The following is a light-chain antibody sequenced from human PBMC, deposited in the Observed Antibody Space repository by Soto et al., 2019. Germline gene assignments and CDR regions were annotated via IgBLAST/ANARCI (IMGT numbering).Light chain of an antibody. CDR2: RDN. J-gene: IGLJ3*02. CDR1: SSNIGSNA. V-gene: IGLV1-44*01. CDR3: AAWNDRPYLWV. Sequence: QSVLTQPPSASGTPGQRVSISCSGSSSNIGSNAVHWYQQFPGTAPRLLIYRDNQRPSGVPDRFSGSKSGTSASLAISGLQSEDEADYYCAAWNDRPYLWVFGGGTKLTVL.